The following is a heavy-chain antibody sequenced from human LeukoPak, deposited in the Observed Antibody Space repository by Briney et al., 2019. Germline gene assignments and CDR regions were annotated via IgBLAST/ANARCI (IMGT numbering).Heavy chain of an antibody. CDR1: GFTFSSYW. Sequence: GGSLRLSCAASGFTFSSYWMHWVRQAPGKGLVWVSRINSDGSSTTYADSVKGRFTISRDNAKNTLYLQMNSLRAEDTAVYYCARDRYIAYYDSSGYYYDYWGQGTLVTVSS. V-gene: IGHV3-74*01. D-gene: IGHD3-22*01. J-gene: IGHJ4*02. CDR2: INSDGSST. CDR3: ARDRYIAYYDSSGYYYDY.